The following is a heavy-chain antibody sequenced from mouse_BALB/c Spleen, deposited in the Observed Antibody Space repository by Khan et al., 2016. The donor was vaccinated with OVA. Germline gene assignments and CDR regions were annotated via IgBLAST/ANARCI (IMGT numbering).Heavy chain of an antibody. J-gene: IGHJ2*01. V-gene: IGHV1-20*02. CDR3: ARIDGIDFDY. Sequence: EVQLQQSGPELVKPGASVKISCKASGYSFTGYFMNWVMQSHGKSLEWIGRIHPHFGETFYTQKFQGKATLSVDESSSTAHMELRSLASDDSAVYYCARIDGIDFDYWGQGTTLTVAS. CDR1: GYSFTGYF. CDR2: IHPHFGET. D-gene: IGHD1-1*01.